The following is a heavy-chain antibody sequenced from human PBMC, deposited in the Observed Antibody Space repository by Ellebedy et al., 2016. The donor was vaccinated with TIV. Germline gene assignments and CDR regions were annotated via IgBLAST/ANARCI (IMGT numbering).Heavy chain of an antibody. D-gene: IGHD2-2*01. CDR2: ISYDGSNK. J-gene: IGHJ6*03. V-gene: IGHV3-30*18. CDR3: AKDEAYQLLSVSYYYYMDV. CDR1: GFTFSSYG. Sequence: GGSLRLXCAASGFTFSSYGMHWVRQAPGKGLEWVAVISYDGSNKYYADSVKGRFTISRDNSKNTLYLQMNSLRAEDTAVYYCAKDEAYQLLSVSYYYYMDVWGKGTTVTVSS.